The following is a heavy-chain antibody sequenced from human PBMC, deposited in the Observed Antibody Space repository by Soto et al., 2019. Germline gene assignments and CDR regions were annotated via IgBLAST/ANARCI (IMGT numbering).Heavy chain of an antibody. V-gene: IGHV4-39*01. Sequence: SETLSLTCTVSGGSISSSSYYWGWIRQPPGKGLEWIGSIYYSGSTYYNPSLKSRVTISVDPSKNQFSLKLSSVTAADTAVYSCARPRSSGYYDDAFDLWGQRTMVTVS. CDR3: ARPRSSGYYDDAFDL. CDR2: IYYSGST. CDR1: GGSISSSSYY. D-gene: IGHD3-22*01. J-gene: IGHJ3*01.